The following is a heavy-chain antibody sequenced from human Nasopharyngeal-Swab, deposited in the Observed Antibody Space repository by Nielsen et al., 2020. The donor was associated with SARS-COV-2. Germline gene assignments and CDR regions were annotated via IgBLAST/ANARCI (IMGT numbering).Heavy chain of an antibody. D-gene: IGHD3-9*01. CDR2: ISAYNGNT. CDR1: GYTFTSYG. Sequence: ASVKVSCKASGYTFTSYGISWVRQAPGQGLEWMGWISAYNGNTNYAQKLQGRVTITRDTSASTAYMELSSLRSEDTAVYYCARDCSSGVRYFDWLSPGYNLFDPWGQGTLVIVSS. V-gene: IGHV1-18*01. J-gene: IGHJ5*02. CDR3: ARDCSSGVRYFDWLSPGYNLFDP.